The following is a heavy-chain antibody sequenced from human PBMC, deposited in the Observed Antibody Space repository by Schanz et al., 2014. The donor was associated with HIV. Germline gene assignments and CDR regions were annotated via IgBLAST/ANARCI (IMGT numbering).Heavy chain of an antibody. CDR3: AKPEYDSSGNSQSHFDY. CDR2: ISYDGSRK. V-gene: IGHV3-30*18. Sequence: VQLLESGGGLEQPGGSLRLSCAASGFNFNNYAMTWVRQAPGKGLEWVAVISYDGSRKHFADSVKGRFTISRDNSKNTLYLQMKSLRAEDTAVYYCAKPEYDSSGNSQSHFDYWGQGTLVTVSS. CDR1: GFNFNNYA. D-gene: IGHD3-22*01. J-gene: IGHJ4*02.